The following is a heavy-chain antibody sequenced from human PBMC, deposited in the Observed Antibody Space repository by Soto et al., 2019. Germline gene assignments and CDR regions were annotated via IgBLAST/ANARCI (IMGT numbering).Heavy chain of an antibody. CDR3: ARDVNGGFCGA. CDR1: GFTFSSYS. J-gene: IGHJ5*02. Sequence: EVQLVESGGGRVKPGGSLSLSCAASGFTFSSYSMNWVRQAPGKGLEWVSTISSRNNDMYYVDSVKGRFTISRDNARNSVYLQMNSLRADDTAVYYCARDVNGGFCGAWGQGTLVTVSS. CDR2: ISSRNNDM. V-gene: IGHV3-21*01. D-gene: IGHD2-21*01.